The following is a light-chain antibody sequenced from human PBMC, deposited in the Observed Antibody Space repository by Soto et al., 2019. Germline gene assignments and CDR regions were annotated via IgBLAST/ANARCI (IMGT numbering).Light chain of an antibody. J-gene: IGKJ1*01. Sequence: DIVMTQSPDSLAVSLGERATINCKSSQSVLYSSNNKNYLAWYQQKPGQPPKLLIYWASTRESGVPDRFSGRGSGTDFNLTISSLQAEDVAVYYCQQYYRPWTFGQGTKVEIK. CDR3: QQYYRPWT. CDR1: QSVLYSSNNKNY. CDR2: WAS. V-gene: IGKV4-1*01.